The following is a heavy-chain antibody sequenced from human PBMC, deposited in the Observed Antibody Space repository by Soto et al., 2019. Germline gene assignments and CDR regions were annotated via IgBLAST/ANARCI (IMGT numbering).Heavy chain of an antibody. CDR3: LREGEPYGDGCRKCGAYDY. V-gene: IGHV3-74*01. CDR2: INSDGSST. Sequence: SLRLGCAACIVTVSISWMALVLQAPGKGLVWVSRINSDGSSTCYADSVKGRFTISRDNAKNTLFLQMDSLRAEDTAIYHCLREGEPYGDGCRKCGAYDYWGQGILVTVSS. D-gene: IGHD4-17*01. J-gene: IGHJ4*02. CDR1: IVTVSISW.